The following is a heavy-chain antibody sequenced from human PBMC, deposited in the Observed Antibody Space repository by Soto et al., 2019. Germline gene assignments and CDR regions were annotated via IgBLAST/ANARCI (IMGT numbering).Heavy chain of an antibody. CDR1: GGSISSYY. V-gene: IGHV4-59*01. J-gene: IGHJ4*02. CDR2: IYYSGRT. D-gene: IGHD1-1*01. CDR3: ARGGALEP. Sequence: QVQLQESGPGLVKPSETLSLTCTVSGGSISSYYWSWIRQPPGKGLEWIGYIYYSGRTNYNPSLKSRVTISVDTSKNQFSLKLSSVTAADTAVYYCARGGALEPWGQGTLVTVSS.